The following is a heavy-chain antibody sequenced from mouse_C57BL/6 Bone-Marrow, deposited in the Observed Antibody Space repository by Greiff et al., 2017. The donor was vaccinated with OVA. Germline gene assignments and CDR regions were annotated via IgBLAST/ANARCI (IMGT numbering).Heavy chain of an antibody. CDR1: GYTFTDYY. CDR3: ARFCSYDGYYWYFDV. D-gene: IGHD2-3*01. J-gene: IGHJ1*03. Sequence: VQLQQSGPELVKPGASVKISCKASGYTFTDYYMNWVKQSHGQSLEWIGDINPNNGGTSYNQKFKGKATLTVDKSSSTAYMELRSLTSGDSTVYYCARFCSYDGYYWYFDVWGTGTTVTVSS. CDR2: INPNNGGT. V-gene: IGHV1-26*01.